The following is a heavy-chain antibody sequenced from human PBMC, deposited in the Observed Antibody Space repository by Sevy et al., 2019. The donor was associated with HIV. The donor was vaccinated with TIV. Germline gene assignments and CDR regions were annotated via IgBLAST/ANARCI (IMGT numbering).Heavy chain of an antibody. D-gene: IGHD2-2*01. CDR3: AKDWDIVVVPAAKAAGYYYYGMDV. CDR2: ISGSGGST. Sequence: GGSLRLSCAASGFTFSSYAMSWVRQAPGKGLEWVSAISGSGGSTYYADSVKGRFTSSRDNSKNTLYLQMNSLRAEDTAVYYCAKDWDIVVVPAAKAAGYYYYGMDVWGQGTTVIVSS. J-gene: IGHJ6*02. V-gene: IGHV3-23*01. CDR1: GFTFSSYA.